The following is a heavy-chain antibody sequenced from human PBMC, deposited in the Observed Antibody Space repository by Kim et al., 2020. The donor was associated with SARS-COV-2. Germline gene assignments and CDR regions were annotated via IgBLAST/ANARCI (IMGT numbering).Heavy chain of an antibody. D-gene: IGHD6-13*01. J-gene: IGHJ4*02. CDR3: AREYSSSWYYFDY. V-gene: IGHV4-4*02. Sequence: YNPSLKSRVTISVDKSKNQFSLKLSSVTAADTAVYYCAREYSSSWYYFDYWGQGTLVTVSS.